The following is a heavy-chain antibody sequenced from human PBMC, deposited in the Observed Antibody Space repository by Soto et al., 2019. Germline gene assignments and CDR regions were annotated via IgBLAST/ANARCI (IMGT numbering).Heavy chain of an antibody. V-gene: IGHV1-69*01. D-gene: IGHD3-10*01. CDR1: GGTFSSYA. CDR3: AREEWFGELLIYFDY. Sequence: QVQLVQSGAEVKKPGSSVKVSCKASGGTFSSYAISWVRQAPGQGLEWMGGIIPIFGTANYAQKFQGRVTITADESTSTAYMKLSSLRSEDTAVYYCAREEWFGELLIYFDYWGQGTLVTVSS. CDR2: IIPIFGTA. J-gene: IGHJ4*02.